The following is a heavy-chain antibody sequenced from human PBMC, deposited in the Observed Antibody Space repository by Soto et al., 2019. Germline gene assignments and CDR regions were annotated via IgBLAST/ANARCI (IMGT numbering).Heavy chain of an antibody. V-gene: IGHV3-74*01. J-gene: IGHJ4*02. Sequence: SLRLSCAASGFTFSSYAMSWVRQAPGKGLVWVSRVSSDGSSTVYANSVKGRLTISRDNAKNTLYLQMNSLSDEDTAVYYCTRGLPNYSSFDSWGQGTLVTVSS. CDR3: TRGLPNYSSFDS. CDR2: VSSDGSST. CDR1: GFTFSSYA. D-gene: IGHD4-4*01.